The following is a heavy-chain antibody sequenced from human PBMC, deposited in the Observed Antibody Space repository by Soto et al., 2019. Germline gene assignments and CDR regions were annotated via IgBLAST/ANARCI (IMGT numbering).Heavy chain of an antibody. CDR1: GVTFSSYS. Sequence: TGGSLRLSCAASGVTFSSYSMNWVRQAPGKGLEWVSSISSSSSYIYYADSVKGRFTISRDNAKNSLYLQMNSLRAEDTAVYYCARDMGGTSFDYWGQGTLVTVSS. D-gene: IGHD1-1*01. CDR2: ISSSSSYI. V-gene: IGHV3-21*01. CDR3: ARDMGGTSFDY. J-gene: IGHJ4*02.